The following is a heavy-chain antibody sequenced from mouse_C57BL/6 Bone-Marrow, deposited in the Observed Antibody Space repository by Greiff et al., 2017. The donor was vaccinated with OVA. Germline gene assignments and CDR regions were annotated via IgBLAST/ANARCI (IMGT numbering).Heavy chain of an antibody. CDR3: ARLTGPYFDY. D-gene: IGHD4-1*01. Sequence: QVQLQQSGPELVKPGASVKISCKASGYAFSSSWMNWVKQRPGKGLEWIGRIYPGDGDTNYNGKFKGKATLTADKSSSTAYMQLSSLTSEDSAVYFCARLTGPYFDYWGQGTTLTVSS. J-gene: IGHJ2*01. V-gene: IGHV1-82*01. CDR1: GYAFSSSW. CDR2: IYPGDGDT.